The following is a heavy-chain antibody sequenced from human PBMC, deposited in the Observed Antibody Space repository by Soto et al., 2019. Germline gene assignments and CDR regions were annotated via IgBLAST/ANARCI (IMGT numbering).Heavy chain of an antibody. CDR1: GFTFSSYW. Sequence: GGSLRLSCAASGFTFSSYWMSWVRQAPGKGLEWVANIKQDGSEKYYVDSVKGRFTISRDNAKNSLYLQMNSLRAKDTAVYYCARVTAYFDWLSADLYYYYYYMDVWGKGTTVTVSS. CDR2: IKQDGSEK. CDR3: ARVTAYFDWLSADLYYYYYYMDV. V-gene: IGHV3-7*01. D-gene: IGHD3-9*01. J-gene: IGHJ6*03.